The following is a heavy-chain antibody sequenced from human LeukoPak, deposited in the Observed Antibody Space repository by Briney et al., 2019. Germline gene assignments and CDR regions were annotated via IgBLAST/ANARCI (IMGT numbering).Heavy chain of an antibody. Sequence: GGSLRLSCAASGFTFSGYWMMWVRQTPGKGLEWVANIRQDGSVKQYVDSVKGRFTISRDNAKNSLYLQMDSLRAEDTAVYYCAKGGDYYDILTGDYWGQGTLVTVSS. D-gene: IGHD3-9*01. CDR1: GFTFSGYW. V-gene: IGHV3-7*01. CDR3: AKGGDYYDILTGDY. CDR2: IRQDGSVK. J-gene: IGHJ4*02.